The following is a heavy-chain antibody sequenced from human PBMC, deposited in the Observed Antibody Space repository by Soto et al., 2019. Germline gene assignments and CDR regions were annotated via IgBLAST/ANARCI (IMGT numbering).Heavy chain of an antibody. CDR3: ARKNLDWNDDWFDP. V-gene: IGHV1-8*01. CDR2: MNPNSGNT. J-gene: IGHJ5*02. D-gene: IGHD1-1*01. Sequence: QVQLVQSGAEVKKPGASVKVSCKASGYTFTSYDINWVRQATGQGLEWMGWMNPNSGNTGYAQKCKGRVTMTRNTSISTAYMELSSLRSEDTAVYYCARKNLDWNDDWFDPWGQGTLVTVSS. CDR1: GYTFTSYD.